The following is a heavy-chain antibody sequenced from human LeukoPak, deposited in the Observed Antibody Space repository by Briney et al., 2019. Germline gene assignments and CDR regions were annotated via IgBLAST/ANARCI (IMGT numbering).Heavy chain of an antibody. V-gene: IGHV3-23*01. Sequence: GGSLRLSCAASGFTFSSYAMSWVRQAPGKGLEWVSAISGSGGSTYYADSVKGRFTISRDNSKNTLYLRMNSLRAEDTAVYYCAKDTRGPFTIFGVVGTSDYWGQGTLVTVSS. D-gene: IGHD3-3*01. CDR1: GFTFSSYA. CDR2: ISGSGGST. J-gene: IGHJ4*02. CDR3: AKDTRGPFTIFGVVGTSDY.